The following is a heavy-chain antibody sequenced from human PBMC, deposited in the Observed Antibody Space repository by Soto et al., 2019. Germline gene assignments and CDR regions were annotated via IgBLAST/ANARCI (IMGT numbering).Heavy chain of an antibody. D-gene: IGHD6-6*01. J-gene: IGHJ5*02. V-gene: IGHV3-9*01. CDR2: ISWNSGSI. CDR3: AKDIYSSSGDINWFDP. CDR1: GFTFDDYA. Sequence: GGSLRLSCAASGFTFDDYAMHWVRQAPGKGLEWVSGISWNSGSIGYADSVKGRFTISRDNAKNSLYLQMNSLRAEDTALYYCAKDIYSSSGDINWFDPWGQGTLVTVSS.